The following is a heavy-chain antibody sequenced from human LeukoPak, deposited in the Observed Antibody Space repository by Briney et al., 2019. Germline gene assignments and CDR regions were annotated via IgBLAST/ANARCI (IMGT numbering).Heavy chain of an antibody. D-gene: IGHD2-15*01. CDR3: ARAPVTSCRGAFCYPFDY. V-gene: IGHV3-23*01. CDR2: TSSSDSGK. Sequence: GGSLRLSCVVSGFTLSSYAMSWVRQAPGKGLEWVAATSSSDSGKYHADSVRGRFTISRDNSKNTVYLQMNSLRAEDAAVYYCARAPVTSCRGAFCYPFDYWGQGTLVTVSS. J-gene: IGHJ4*02. CDR1: GFTLSSYA.